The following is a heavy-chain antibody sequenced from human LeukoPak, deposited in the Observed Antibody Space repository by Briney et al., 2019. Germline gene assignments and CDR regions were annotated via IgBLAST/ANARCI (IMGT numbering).Heavy chain of an antibody. CDR2: ISGSGGST. CDR1: GFTFSSYA. CDR3: AKARGSELERRGYFDY. V-gene: IGHV3-23*01. Sequence: GGSLRLSCAASGFTFSSYAMSWVRQAPGKGLEWVSAISGSGGSTYYADSVKGRFTISRDNSKNTLYLQMNSLRAEDTAVYYCAKARGSELERRGYFDYWGQGTLVTVSS. J-gene: IGHJ4*02. D-gene: IGHD1-1*01.